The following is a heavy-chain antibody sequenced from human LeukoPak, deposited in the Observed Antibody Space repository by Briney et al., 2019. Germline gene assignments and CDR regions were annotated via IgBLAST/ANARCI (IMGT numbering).Heavy chain of an antibody. D-gene: IGHD3-9*01. V-gene: IGHV3-11*03. Sequence: LSLTCAVYGGSFSGYYWSWIRQAPGKGLEWVSYISSSSSYTNYADSVKGRFTISRDNAKNSLYLQMNSLRAEDTAVYYCARWNYYDILTGYYYGMDVWGQGTTVTVSS. CDR3: ARWNYYDILTGYYYGMDV. J-gene: IGHJ6*02. CDR2: ISSSSSYT. CDR1: GGSFSGYY.